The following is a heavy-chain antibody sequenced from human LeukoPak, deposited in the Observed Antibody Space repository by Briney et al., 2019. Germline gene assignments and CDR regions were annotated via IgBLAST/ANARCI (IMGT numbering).Heavy chain of an antibody. V-gene: IGHV4-34*01. CDR1: GGSFSGYY. J-gene: IGHJ4*02. CDR3: ARYYDFWSGYHSDY. CDR2: INHSGST. Sequence: PSETLSLTCAVYGGSFSGYYWSWIRQPPGKGLEWIGEINHSGSTNYNPSLKSRVTISVDTSKNQFSLKLSSVTAADTAVYYCARYYDFWSGYHSDYWGQGTLVTVSS. D-gene: IGHD3-3*01.